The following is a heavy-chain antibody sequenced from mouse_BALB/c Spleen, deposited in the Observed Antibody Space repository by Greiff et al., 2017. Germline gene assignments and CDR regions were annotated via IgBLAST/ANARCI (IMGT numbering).Heavy chain of an antibody. D-gene: IGHD1-1*01. CDR2: INSNGGST. J-gene: IGHJ2*01. Sequence: EVKLVESGGGLVQPGGSLKLSCAASGFTFSSYGMSWVRQTPDKRLELVATINSNGGSTYYPDSVKGRFTISRDNAKNTLYLQMSSLKSEDTAMYYCARDFGDHYYGSSLNFDYWGQGTTLTVSS. CDR3: ARDFGDHYYGSSLNFDY. CDR1: GFTFSSYG. V-gene: IGHV5-6-3*01.